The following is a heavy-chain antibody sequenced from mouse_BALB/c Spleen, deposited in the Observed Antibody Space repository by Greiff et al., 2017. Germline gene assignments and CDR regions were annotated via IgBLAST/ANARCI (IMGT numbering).Heavy chain of an antibody. CDR2: IWGDGST. CDR1: GFSLTGYG. V-gene: IGHV2-6-7*01. J-gene: IGHJ3*01. CDR3: AREGYYNSSAWFAY. Sequence: VKVVESGPGLVAPSQSLSITCTVSGFSLTGYGVNWVRQPPGKGLEWLGMIWGDGSTDYNSALKSRLSISKDNSKSQVFLKMNSLQTDDTARYYCAREGYYNSSAWFAYWGQGTLVTVSA. D-gene: IGHD1-1*01.